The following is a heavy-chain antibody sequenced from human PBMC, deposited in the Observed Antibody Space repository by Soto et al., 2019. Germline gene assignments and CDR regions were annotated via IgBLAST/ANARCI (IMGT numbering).Heavy chain of an antibody. CDR1: GGSFSGYY. D-gene: IGHD3-10*01. CDR3: ARGVSPAMVRGVRRGVDYYGMDV. Sequence: SETLSLTCAVYGGSFSGYYWSWIRQPPGKGLEWIGEINHSGSTNYNPSLKSRVTISVDTSKNQFSLKLSSVTAADTAVYYCARGVSPAMVRGVRRGVDYYGMDVWGQGTTVTVSS. J-gene: IGHJ6*02. CDR2: INHSGST. V-gene: IGHV4-34*01.